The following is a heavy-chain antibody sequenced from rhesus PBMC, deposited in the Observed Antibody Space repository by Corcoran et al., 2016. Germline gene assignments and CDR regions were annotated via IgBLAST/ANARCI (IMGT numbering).Heavy chain of an antibody. V-gene: IGHV4-76*01. CDR1: GGSISGGYD. CDR2: IYGSSGST. CDR3: ARERAGSSYFDY. J-gene: IGHJ4*01. Sequence: QVQLQESGPGLVKPSETLSLTCAVSGGSISGGYDWGWIRRPPGKGLEWIGYIYGSSGSTNYNPSLKNRVTISKDTSKNQFSLKLSSVTAADTAVYYCARERAGSSYFDYWGQGVLVTVSS. D-gene: IGHD1-1*01.